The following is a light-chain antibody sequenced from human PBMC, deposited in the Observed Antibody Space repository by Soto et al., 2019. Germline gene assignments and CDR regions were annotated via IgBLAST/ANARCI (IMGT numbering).Light chain of an antibody. CDR3: QQYDNLIT. J-gene: IGKJ5*01. CDR1: QGISSY. CDR2: AAS. Sequence: IQLTQSPSFLSASVGDRVTITCRASQGISSYLAWYQQKPGKAPKLLIYAASTLQSGVPSRFSGSGSGTDFTFTISSLQPEDIATYYCQQYDNLITFGQGTRLAVK. V-gene: IGKV1-9*01.